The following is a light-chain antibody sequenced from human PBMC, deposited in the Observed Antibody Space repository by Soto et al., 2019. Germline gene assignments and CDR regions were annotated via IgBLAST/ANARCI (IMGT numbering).Light chain of an antibody. V-gene: IGLV2-18*02. CDR3: DSSTSSNTYV. J-gene: IGLJ1*01. Sequence: QSALTQPPSVSGSPGQSVTISCSGTSSDVGSYNRVSWYQQAPGTAPKVMIYEVSNRPSGVPDRFSGSKSGNTASLTISGLQPEDEADYYCDSSTSSNTYVFELGPSSPS. CDR2: EVS. CDR1: SSDVGSYNR.